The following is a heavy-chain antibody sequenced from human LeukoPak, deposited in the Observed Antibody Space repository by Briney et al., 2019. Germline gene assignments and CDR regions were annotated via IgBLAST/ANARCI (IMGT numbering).Heavy chain of an antibody. CDR3: ARETSSGWYGDAFDI. V-gene: IGHV4-4*02. J-gene: IGHJ3*02. D-gene: IGHD6-19*01. CDR1: GGSISSSNW. Sequence: SETLSLTCAVSGGSISSSNWWSWVRQPPGKGLEWIGEIYHSGSTNYNPSLKSRVTISVDKSKNQFSLKLSSVTAADTAVYYCARETSSGWYGDAFDIWGQGTMVTVSS. CDR2: IYHSGST.